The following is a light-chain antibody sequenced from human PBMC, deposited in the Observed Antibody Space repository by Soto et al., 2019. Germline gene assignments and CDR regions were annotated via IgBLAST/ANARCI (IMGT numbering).Light chain of an antibody. J-gene: IGKJ4*01. CDR2: PAS. CDR1: QSISNY. Sequence: DIQMTQSPSSLSASIGDRVTISCRVGQSISNYFNGYQEKPGKAPKFLSYPASSLQSGVPSRFSGSASGTDFTLTISSLQLEDFALYYCQQRSNWSLSFGGGTTVE. CDR3: QQRSNWSLS. V-gene: IGKV1-39*01.